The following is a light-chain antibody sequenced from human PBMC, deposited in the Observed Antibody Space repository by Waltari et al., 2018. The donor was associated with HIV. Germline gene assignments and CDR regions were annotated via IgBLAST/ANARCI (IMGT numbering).Light chain of an antibody. J-gene: IGKJ5*01. V-gene: IGKV3-20*01. Sequence: EIALTQSPGTLSLSPGERVTLSCRASQSVISDYLAWYQHTPGQAPRLLIHGASSRATGTPDRVSGSGSGTDFTLTINKLEPEDFAVYYWQQYGSSPFTFGQGTRLEIK. CDR3: QQYGSSPFT. CDR2: GAS. CDR1: QSVISDY.